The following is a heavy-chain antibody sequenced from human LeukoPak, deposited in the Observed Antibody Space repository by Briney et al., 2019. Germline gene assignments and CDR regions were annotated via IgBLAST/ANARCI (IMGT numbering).Heavy chain of an antibody. Sequence: GGSLRLSCAASGFTFDNYGMSWVRQAPGKGLEWVSGINWNGSSTGYADSVKGRFTISRDNAKNSLYLQMNSLRAEDTALYYCARIDTYYYDSSGYYSAFDIWGQGTIVTVSS. CDR1: GFTFDNYG. CDR3: ARIDTYYYDSSGYYSAFDI. V-gene: IGHV3-20*04. J-gene: IGHJ3*02. CDR2: INWNGSST. D-gene: IGHD3-22*01.